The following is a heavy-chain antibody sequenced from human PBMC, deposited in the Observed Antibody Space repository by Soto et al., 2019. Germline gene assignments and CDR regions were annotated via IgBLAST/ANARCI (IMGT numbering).Heavy chain of an antibody. Sequence: SETLSVTCTFSVGSISIGGYYWSWIRQHPGKGLEWIGYIYYSGSTYYNPSLKSRVTISVDTSKNQFSLKLSSVTAADTAVYYCASYGIADRQGAFDIWGQGTMVTVS. D-gene: IGHD6-6*01. CDR3: ASYGIADRQGAFDI. V-gene: IGHV4-31*03. CDR2: IYYSGST. J-gene: IGHJ3*02. CDR1: VGSISIGGYY.